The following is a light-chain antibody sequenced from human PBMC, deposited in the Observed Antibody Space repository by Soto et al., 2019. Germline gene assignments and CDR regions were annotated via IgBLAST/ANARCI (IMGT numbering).Light chain of an antibody. J-gene: IGKJ5*01. V-gene: IGKV1-9*01. CDR1: EGIDSS. CDR3: QQLHDYPIN. CDR2: AAS. Sequence: EIQMTQARTSLPASGGDRITITCRASEGIDSSFSWYQQKPGKAPKLLIYAASSLQSGVPSRFSGSGSGTDFTLTISSLQPEDFATYYCQQLHDYPINFGQRTRLAI.